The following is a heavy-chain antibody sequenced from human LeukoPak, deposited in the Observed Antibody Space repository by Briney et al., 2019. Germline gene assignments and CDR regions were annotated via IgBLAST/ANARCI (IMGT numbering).Heavy chain of an antibody. CDR1: GFTFSSYS. Sequence: PGGSLRLSCAASGFTFSSYSMNWVRQAPGKGLEWVSSISSSSSYIYYADSVEGRFTISRDNAKNSLYLQMNSLRAEDTAVYYCARAVVSLPGDWGQGTLVTVSS. V-gene: IGHV3-21*01. J-gene: IGHJ4*02. CDR3: ARAVVSLPGD. CDR2: ISSSSSYI. D-gene: IGHD5/OR15-5a*01.